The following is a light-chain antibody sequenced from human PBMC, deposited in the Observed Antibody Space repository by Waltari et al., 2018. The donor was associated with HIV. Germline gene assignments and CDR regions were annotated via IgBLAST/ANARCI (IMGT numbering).Light chain of an antibody. J-gene: IGKJ2*03. Sequence: EIVMTQSPATLSVFPGERATLSCRASQTISTNLAWYQQKPGQTPRLLIYGASTRATGSPARFSGSGSGTEFTLTISSLQSEDFAVYYCQHYNNWPYSFGQGTKLEI. CDR2: GAS. CDR1: QTISTN. CDR3: QHYNNWPYS. V-gene: IGKV3-15*01.